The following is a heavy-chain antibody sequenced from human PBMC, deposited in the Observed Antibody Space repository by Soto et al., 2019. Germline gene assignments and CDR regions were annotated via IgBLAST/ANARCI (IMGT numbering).Heavy chain of an antibody. CDR1: GYTFTSYG. V-gene: IGHV1-18*01. D-gene: IGHD3-22*01. J-gene: IGHJ4*02. CDR2: ISAYNGNT. CDR3: ARDRPLVDYDSSGYYSY. Sequence: ASVKVSCKASGYTFTSYGISWVRQAPGQGLEWMGWISAYNGNTNYAQKLQGRVTMTTDTSTSTAYMELRSLGSDDTAVYYCARDRPLVDYDSSGYYSYWGQGTLVTVSS.